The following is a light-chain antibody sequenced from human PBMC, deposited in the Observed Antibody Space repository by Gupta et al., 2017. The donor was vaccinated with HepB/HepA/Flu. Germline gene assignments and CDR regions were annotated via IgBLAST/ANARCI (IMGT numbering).Light chain of an antibody. V-gene: IGKV3-15*01. J-gene: IGKJ1*01. CDR3: QHYHNWPRT. Sequence: EIVMTQSPATLSVSPGERATISCRASQTISSNLGWYQQKPGQAPRLLIYGASIRATGISHRFTGSGSGTXFTLTIXSLQSEDYALYYCQHYHNWPRTFGXGTKVEIK. CDR2: GAS. CDR1: QTISSN.